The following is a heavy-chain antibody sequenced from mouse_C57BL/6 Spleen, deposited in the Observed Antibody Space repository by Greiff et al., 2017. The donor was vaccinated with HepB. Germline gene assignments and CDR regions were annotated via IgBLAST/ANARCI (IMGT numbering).Heavy chain of an antibody. V-gene: IGHV1-82*01. CDR1: GYAFSSSW. CDR3: ARRDSYAWFAY. D-gene: IGHD2-12*01. J-gene: IGHJ3*01. Sequence: VQLQQSGPELVKPGASVKISCKASGYAFSSSWMNWVKQRPGKGLEWIGRIYPGDGDTNYNGKFKGKATLTADKSSSTAYMQLSSLTSEDSAVYFCARRDSYAWFAYWGQGTLVTVSA. CDR2: IYPGDGDT.